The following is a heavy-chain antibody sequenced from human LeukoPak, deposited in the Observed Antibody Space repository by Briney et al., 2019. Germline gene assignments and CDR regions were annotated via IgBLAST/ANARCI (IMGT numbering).Heavy chain of an antibody. CDR1: GFTFRSDG. CDR2: ISYDGSNK. CDR3: AVSSGYYYSRFDY. V-gene: IGHV3-30*03. Sequence: GRSLRLSCAASGFTFRSDGMHWVRQAPGKGLEWVAVISYDGSNKYYADSVKGRFTISRDNSKSTLYLQMNSLRAEDTAVYYCAVSSGYYYSRFDYWGQGTLVTVSS. J-gene: IGHJ4*02. D-gene: IGHD3-22*01.